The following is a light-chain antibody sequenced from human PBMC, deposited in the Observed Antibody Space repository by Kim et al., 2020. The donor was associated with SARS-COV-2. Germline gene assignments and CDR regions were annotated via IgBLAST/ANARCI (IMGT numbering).Light chain of an antibody. CDR1: QSVLYSSNNKSY. Sequence: DIVMTQSPDSLAVSLGERATINCKSTQSVLYSSNNKSYLAWYQQKPGQPPKLVIYWASTRESGVPDRFSGSGSGTDFTLTISGLQAEDVAVYYCQQYYSTPPTFGGGTKVDIK. CDR2: WAS. J-gene: IGKJ4*01. CDR3: QQYYSTPPT. V-gene: IGKV4-1*01.